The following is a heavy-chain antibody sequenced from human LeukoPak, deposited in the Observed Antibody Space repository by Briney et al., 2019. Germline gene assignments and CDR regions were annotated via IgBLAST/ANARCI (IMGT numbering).Heavy chain of an antibody. V-gene: IGHV2-5*02. CDR2: IYWDDDK. Sequence: SGPTLVNPTQTLTLTCTFSGFSLSTSGVGVGWIRQPPGKALEWLALIYWDDDKRHSPSLKSRLTITKDTSKNQVVLTMTNMDPVDTATYYCAHSRAYYYGSGSYYPHPFDYWGQGTLVTVSS. CDR1: GFSLSTSGVG. J-gene: IGHJ4*02. D-gene: IGHD3-10*01. CDR3: AHSRAYYYGSGSYYPHPFDY.